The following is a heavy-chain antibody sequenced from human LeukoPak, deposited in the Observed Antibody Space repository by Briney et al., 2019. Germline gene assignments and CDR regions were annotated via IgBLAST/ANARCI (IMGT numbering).Heavy chain of an antibody. D-gene: IGHD5-18*01. CDR3: ARGRDPEGTAMVTDGAFDI. Sequence: SQTLSLTCTVSGGSISSGDYYWSWIRQPPGKGLEWIGHFYYNGRTYYNPSLKSRVTISVDTSKNQFSLKLSSVTAADTAVYYCARGRDPEGTAMVTDGAFDIWGQGTMVTVSS. V-gene: IGHV4-30-4*08. CDR1: GGSISSGDYY. CDR2: FYYNGRT. J-gene: IGHJ3*02.